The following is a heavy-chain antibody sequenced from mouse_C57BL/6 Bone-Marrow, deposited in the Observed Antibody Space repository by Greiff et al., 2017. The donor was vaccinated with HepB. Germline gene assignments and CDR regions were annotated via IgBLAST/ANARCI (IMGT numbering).Heavy chain of an antibody. V-gene: IGHV1-76*01. CDR1: GYTFTDYY. CDR2: IYPGSGNT. D-gene: IGHD3-2*02. Sequence: DQLQQSGAELVRPGASVKLSCKASGYTFTDYYINWVKQRPGQGLEWIARIYPGSGNTYYNEKFKGKATLTAEKSSSTAYMQLSSLTSEDSAVYFCARSRQLRPHYFDYWGQGTTLTVSS. CDR3: ARSRQLRPHYFDY. J-gene: IGHJ2*01.